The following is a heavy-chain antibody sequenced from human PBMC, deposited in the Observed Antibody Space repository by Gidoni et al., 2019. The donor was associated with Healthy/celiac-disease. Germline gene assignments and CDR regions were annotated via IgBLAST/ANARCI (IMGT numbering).Heavy chain of an antibody. CDR2: TYYSGST. J-gene: IGHJ4*02. Sequence: VQEHESGPGLVKPSQTLSLTCTVSGGSISSGGYYWSWIRQHPGKGLEWIGYTYYSGSTYYNPSLKSRVTISVDTSKNQFSLKLSSVTAADTAVYYCARAPTGNYGDYPYFDYWGQGTLVTVSS. CDR3: ARAPTGNYGDYPYFDY. CDR1: GGSISSGGYY. V-gene: IGHV4-31*03. D-gene: IGHD4-17*01.